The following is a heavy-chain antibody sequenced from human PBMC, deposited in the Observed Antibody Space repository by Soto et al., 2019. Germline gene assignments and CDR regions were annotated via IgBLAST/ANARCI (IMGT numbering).Heavy chain of an antibody. CDR1: GFRFSDYE. D-gene: IGHD5-12*01. J-gene: IGHJ4*02. CDR2: ILSIGTTI. V-gene: IGHV3-48*03. Sequence: EVQLMESGGGLVQPGGTLRLSCATSGFRFSDYEMNWVRQAPGKGLEWVAYILSIGTTIYYTDSVKGRFTISRDNTKNLLYLQMNSLRVEDTGGYYCARGMDIVATIGFDSWGQGTMVTVSS. CDR3: ARGMDIVATIGFDS.